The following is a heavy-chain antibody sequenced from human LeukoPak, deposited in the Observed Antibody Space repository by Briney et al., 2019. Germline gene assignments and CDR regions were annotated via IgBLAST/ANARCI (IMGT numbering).Heavy chain of an antibody. CDR3: ASGNYYDSSGYQN. CDR1: GFTFSSYS. D-gene: IGHD3-22*01. V-gene: IGHV3-21*01. J-gene: IGHJ4*02. CDR2: ISSSSSYI. Sequence: GGSLRLSCAASGFTFSSYSMNWVRQAPGKGLEWVSSISSSSSYIYYADSVKGRFTISRDNAKNSLYLQMNSLRAEDMAVYYCASGNYYDSSGYQNWGQGTLVTVSS.